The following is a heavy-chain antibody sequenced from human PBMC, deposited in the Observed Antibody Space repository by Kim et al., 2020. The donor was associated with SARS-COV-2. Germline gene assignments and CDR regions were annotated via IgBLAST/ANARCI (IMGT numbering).Heavy chain of an antibody. CDR2: ISVNSGNT. CDR3: ARDHFVGTIGGADP. D-gene: IGHD3-16*01. V-gene: IGHV1-18*01. CDR1: NYSFISYG. J-gene: IGHJ5*02. Sequence: ASVKVSCKASNYSFISYGMSWVRQAPGQGLEWMGWISVNSGNTKFAQKFEGRVTLTTDTPPGTAYMELRGLTSDDTGVYYWARDHFVGTIGGADPCGQR.